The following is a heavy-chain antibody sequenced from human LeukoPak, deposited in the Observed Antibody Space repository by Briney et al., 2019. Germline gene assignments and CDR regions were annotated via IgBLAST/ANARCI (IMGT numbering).Heavy chain of an antibody. D-gene: IGHD3-9*01. J-gene: IGHJ4*02. Sequence: ASVKVSCKASGYTFTGYYMHWVRQAPGQGLEWMGWINPNSGGTNYAQKFQGRVTMTRDTSISTAYMELSRLRSDDTAVYYCARDLRGSIVRYFDYWGQGTLVTVSS. CDR2: INPNSGGT. CDR1: GYTFTGYY. CDR3: ARDLRGSIVRYFDY. V-gene: IGHV1-2*02.